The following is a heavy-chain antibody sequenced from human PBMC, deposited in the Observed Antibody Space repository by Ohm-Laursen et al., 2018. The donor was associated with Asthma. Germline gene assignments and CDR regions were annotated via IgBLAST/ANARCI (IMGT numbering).Heavy chain of an antibody. CDR3: ARECGGDCYQDFDY. CDR2: INHSGGT. CDR1: GGSFSGYY. J-gene: IGHJ4*02. V-gene: IGHV4-34*01. Sequence: SETLSLTCAVYGGSFSGYYWSWIRQPPGKGLEWIGEINHSGGTNYNPSLKSRVTISVDTSKNQFSLKLSSVTAADTAVYYCARECGGDCYQDFDYWGQGTLVTVSS. D-gene: IGHD2-21*02.